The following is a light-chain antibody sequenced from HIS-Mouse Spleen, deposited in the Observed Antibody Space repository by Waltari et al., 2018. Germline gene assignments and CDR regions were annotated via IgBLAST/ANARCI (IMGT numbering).Light chain of an antibody. CDR2: LGS. CDR1: QSLLHSNGYNY. Sequence: DIVMTQSPLSLPVPPGEPASISCRSSQSLLHSNGYNYLDWYLQKPGQSPQPLIYLGSNRASGVPDRFSGSGSGTDFTLKISRVEAEDVGVYYCMQALQTPLTFGGGSKVEIK. CDR3: MQALQTPLT. J-gene: IGKJ4*01. V-gene: IGKV2-28*01.